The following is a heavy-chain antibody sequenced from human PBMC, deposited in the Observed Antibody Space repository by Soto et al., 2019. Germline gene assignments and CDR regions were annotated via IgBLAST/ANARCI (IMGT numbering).Heavy chain of an antibody. Sequence: QVQLVQSGAEVKKPGASVKVSCKASGYTCTSYDINWVRQATGLGLEGMGWSNPNSANTGYAKKFQGRVTMTRKTSLGRAYMELSSLRSEDTAGYYCAGEGVRGMDVWGQGTTVTVFS. J-gene: IGHJ6*02. CDR3: AGEGVRGMDV. D-gene: IGHD3-16*01. CDR2: SNPNSANT. V-gene: IGHV1-8*01. CDR1: GYTCTSYD.